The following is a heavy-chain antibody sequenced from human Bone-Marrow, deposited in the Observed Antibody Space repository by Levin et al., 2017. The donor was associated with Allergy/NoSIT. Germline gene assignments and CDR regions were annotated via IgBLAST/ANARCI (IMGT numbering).Heavy chain of an antibody. J-gene: IGHJ5*02. CDR1: GFDFGSYE. V-gene: IGHV3-48*03. CDR2: ISPSGETR. D-gene: IGHD3-10*01. CDR3: ARGQGRGWVDL. Sequence: PGGSLRLSCRASGFDFGSYEMNWVRQAPGRGLEWVSYISPSGETRYYAEPVKGRFTISRDSAETSLYLQMNSLRAEDTAMYYCARGQGRGWVDLWGQGTLVSVSS.